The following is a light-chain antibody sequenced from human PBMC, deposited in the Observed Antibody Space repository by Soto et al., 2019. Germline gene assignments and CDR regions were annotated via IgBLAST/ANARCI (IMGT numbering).Light chain of an antibody. CDR1: RSDIGDSNF. Sequence: SALTQPASVSGSPGQSVTISCTGPRSDIGDSNFISWYQHSPGKAPRLLIYEVNNRPSGVSRRFSGSKAGNTASLTISGLLDDDEADYLCASFRSGTILVFGSGTKVTVL. V-gene: IGLV2-14*01. CDR3: ASFRSGTILV. J-gene: IGLJ1*01. CDR2: EVN.